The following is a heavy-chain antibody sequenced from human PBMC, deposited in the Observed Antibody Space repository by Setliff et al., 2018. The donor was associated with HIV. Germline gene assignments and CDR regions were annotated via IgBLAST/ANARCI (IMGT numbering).Heavy chain of an antibody. CDR1: GYTFTSYD. Sequence: ASVKVSCKASGYTFTSYDINWVRQATGQGLEWMGWMSPNSGNTGYAQKFQGRVTMTRNTSISTAYMELSSLRSEDTAVYYCARVKYYDSSGYSIGAFDIWGQGTMVTVSS. J-gene: IGHJ3*02. CDR3: ARVKYYDSSGYSIGAFDI. V-gene: IGHV1-8*02. CDR2: MSPNSGNT. D-gene: IGHD3-22*01.